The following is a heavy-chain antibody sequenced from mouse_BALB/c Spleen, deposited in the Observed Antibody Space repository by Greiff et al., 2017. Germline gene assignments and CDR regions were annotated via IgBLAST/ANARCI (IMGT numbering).Heavy chain of an antibody. Sequence: VQLQQSGAELVRSGASVKLSCTASGFNIKDYYLHWVKQRPEQGLEWIGWIDPENGDTEYAPKFQGKATMTADTSSNTAYLQLSSLTSEDTAVYYGNAGRYGLFAYWGQGTLVTVSA. J-gene: IGHJ3*01. CDR2: IDPENGDT. V-gene: IGHV14-4*02. D-gene: IGHD2-14*01. CDR1: GFNIKDYY. CDR3: NAGRYGLFAY.